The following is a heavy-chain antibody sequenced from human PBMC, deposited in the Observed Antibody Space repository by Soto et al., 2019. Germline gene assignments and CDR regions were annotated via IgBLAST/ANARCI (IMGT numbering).Heavy chain of an antibody. CDR1: GYTFTSYD. V-gene: IGHV1-8*01. D-gene: IGHD3-3*01. Sequence: ASVKVSCKASGYTFTSYDINLVRQATGQGLEWMGWMNPNSGNTGYAQKFQGRVTMTRNTSISTAYMELSSLRSEDTAVYYCARVHYDFWSGPLKTEYFQHWGQGTLVTVSS. J-gene: IGHJ1*01. CDR3: ARVHYDFWSGPLKTEYFQH. CDR2: MNPNSGNT.